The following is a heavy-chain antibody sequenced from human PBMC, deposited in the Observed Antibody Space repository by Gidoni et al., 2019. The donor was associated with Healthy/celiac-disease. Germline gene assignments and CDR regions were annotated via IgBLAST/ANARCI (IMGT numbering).Heavy chain of an antibody. V-gene: IGHV3-48*02. CDR1: GFTFISYS. D-gene: IGHD3-22*01. Sequence: EVQLVESGGGLVQPGGSLRLSCAASGFTFISYSMSWVRQAPGKGLAWVSYISSSSSTIYYADSVKGRFTISRDNAKNSLYLQMNSLRDEDTAVYYCARDRSYYDSSGHQVFDYWGQGTLVTVSS. CDR3: ARDRSYYDSSGHQVFDY. J-gene: IGHJ4*02. CDR2: ISSSSSTI.